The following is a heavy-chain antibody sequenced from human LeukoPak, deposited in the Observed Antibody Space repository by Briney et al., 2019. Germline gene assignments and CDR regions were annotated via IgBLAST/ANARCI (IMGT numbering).Heavy chain of an antibody. D-gene: IGHD2-15*01. CDR2: INPSGGST. V-gene: IGHV1-46*01. Sequence: GASVKVSCKASGYTFTGYYMHWVRQAPGQGLEWMGIINPSGGSTSYAQKFQGRVTMTRDTSTSTVYMELSSLRSEDTAVYYCAREDCSGGSCSASNWFDPWGQGTLVTVSS. CDR1: GYTFTGYY. J-gene: IGHJ5*02. CDR3: AREDCSGGSCSASNWFDP.